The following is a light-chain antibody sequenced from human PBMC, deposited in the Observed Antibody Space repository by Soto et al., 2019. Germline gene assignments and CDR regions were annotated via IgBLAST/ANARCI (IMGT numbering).Light chain of an antibody. CDR1: PSNIGENP. CDR3: AAWDDSLKAL. Sequence: QSVMTPLPSASGTPGQRITICCSGSPSNIGENPVNCYQQLPGAAPKLLIYINDQRPSGVTDRFSGSKSGSSASLAISGLQPEVEADYYCAAWDDSLKALVGTWTKPTVL. V-gene: IGLV1-44*01. J-gene: IGLJ1*01. CDR2: IND.